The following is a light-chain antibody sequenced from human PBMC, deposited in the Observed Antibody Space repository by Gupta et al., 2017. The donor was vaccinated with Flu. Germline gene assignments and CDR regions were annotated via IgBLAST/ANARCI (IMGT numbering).Light chain of an antibody. Sequence: QSVLTQPPSASGTPGLRVTISCSGSSSNIGSNYVYWYQQFPGTAPKLLIDRNNQRPSGVPDRFSGSKSGTSASLAISGLRSDDDADYYCATWDDILSGYVFGNVTNVTVL. CDR3: ATWDDILSGYV. CDR1: SSNIGSNY. V-gene: IGLV1-47*01. CDR2: RNN. J-gene: IGLJ1*01.